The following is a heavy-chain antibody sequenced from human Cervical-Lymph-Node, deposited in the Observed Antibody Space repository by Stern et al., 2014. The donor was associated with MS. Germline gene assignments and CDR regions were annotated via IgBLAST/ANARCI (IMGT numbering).Heavy chain of an antibody. V-gene: IGHV4-61*02. CDR2: IYTSGGA. J-gene: IGHJ3*01. D-gene: IGHD2-21*02. Sequence: QLQLQESGPGLVKPSQTLSLTCTVSGASMTTGSYYWNWIRQPAGKGVEWIGQIYTSGGAGSPPSLKNRLSMSVDPPKNQFSLFLSSGTAADTAVYYCARGDRRLRAFDLWGQGTMVTVSS. CDR3: ARGDRRLRAFDL. CDR1: GASMTTGSYY.